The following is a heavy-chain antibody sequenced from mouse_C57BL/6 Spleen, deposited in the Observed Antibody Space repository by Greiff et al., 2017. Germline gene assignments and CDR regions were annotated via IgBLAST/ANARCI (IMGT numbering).Heavy chain of an antibody. CDR3: AAITTVVATRVMDY. J-gene: IGHJ4*01. D-gene: IGHD1-1*01. V-gene: IGHV1-64*01. CDR1: GYTFTSYW. CDR2: IHPNSGST. Sequence: QVQLQQPGAELVKPGASVKLSCKASGYTFTSYWMHWVKQRPGQGLEWIGMIHPNSGSTNYNEKFKSKATLTVDKSSSTAYMQLSSLTSEDSAVYYCAAITTVVATRVMDYWGQGTSVTVSS.